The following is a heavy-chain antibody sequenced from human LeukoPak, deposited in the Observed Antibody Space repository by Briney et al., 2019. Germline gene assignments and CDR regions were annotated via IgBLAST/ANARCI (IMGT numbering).Heavy chain of an antibody. CDR1: GFTFSSYA. CDR2: ISGSGGST. D-gene: IGHD3-3*01. Sequence: GGSLRLSCAASGFTFSSYAMSWVRQAPGKGLEWVSAISGSGGSTYYADSVKGRFTISRDNSKNTLYLQMNSLRAEDTAVYYXAKTPHYDFWSGYTYFDYXGQGXXVTV. V-gene: IGHV3-23*01. J-gene: IGHJ4*02. CDR3: AKTPHYDFWSGYTYFDY.